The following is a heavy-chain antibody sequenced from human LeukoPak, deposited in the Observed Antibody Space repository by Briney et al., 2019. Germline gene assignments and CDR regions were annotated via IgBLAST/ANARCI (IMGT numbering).Heavy chain of an antibody. CDR2: IYYSGST. J-gene: IGHJ5*02. D-gene: IGHD2-21*01. CDR3: ARGTGAYYYL. V-gene: IGHV4-59*01. CDR1: GGSISDYY. Sequence: SETLSLTCTVSGGSISDYYWSWIRQPPGKGLEWIGYIYYSGSTKYNPYLKSRVTISIDTSKNQFSLKLSSVTAADTALYYCARGTGAYYYLWGQGTLVTVSS.